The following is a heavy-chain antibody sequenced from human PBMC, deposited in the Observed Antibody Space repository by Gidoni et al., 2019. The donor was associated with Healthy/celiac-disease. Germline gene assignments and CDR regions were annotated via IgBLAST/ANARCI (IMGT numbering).Heavy chain of an antibody. Sequence: QVQLVESGGGVVQPGRSLRLSCAASGFTFSSYGMPWVRQAPGKGLEWVAVISYEGSNKYYADSVKGRFTISRDNSKNTLYLQMNSLRAEDTAVYYCANVHSGHYGDYRYDAFDIWGQGTMVTVSS. CDR3: ANVHSGHYGDYRYDAFDI. CDR1: GFTFSSYG. J-gene: IGHJ3*02. D-gene: IGHD4-17*01. CDR2: ISYEGSNK. V-gene: IGHV3-30*18.